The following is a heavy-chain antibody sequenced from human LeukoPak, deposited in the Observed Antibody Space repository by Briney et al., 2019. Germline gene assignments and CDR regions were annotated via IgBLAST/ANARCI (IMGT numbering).Heavy chain of an antibody. J-gene: IGHJ2*01. CDR2: ISGSGSRT. CDR1: GFTLSSYS. V-gene: IGHV3-23*01. Sequence: GGSLRLSCAASGFTLSSYSMNWVRQAPGKGLEWVSAISGSGSRTYYADSVKGRFTISRDNSKNTLYLQMNSLRTEDTAVYYCASRWFFDLWGRGTLVTVSS. CDR3: ASRWFFDL.